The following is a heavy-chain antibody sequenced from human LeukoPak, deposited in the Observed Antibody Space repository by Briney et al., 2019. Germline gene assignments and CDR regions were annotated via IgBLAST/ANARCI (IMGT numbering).Heavy chain of an antibody. CDR1: GFSFSSYS. V-gene: IGHV3-48*01. J-gene: IGHJ3*02. Sequence: PGGSLRLSCAASGFSFSSYSMNWVRQAPGKGLEWVSYISSSSSTIYYADSVKGRFSISRDNSKNTVYLQMNSLRAEDTAVYYCARELREHGVFDIWGQGTMVTVSS. CDR3: ARELREHGVFDI. CDR2: ISSSSSTI. D-gene: IGHD1-26*01.